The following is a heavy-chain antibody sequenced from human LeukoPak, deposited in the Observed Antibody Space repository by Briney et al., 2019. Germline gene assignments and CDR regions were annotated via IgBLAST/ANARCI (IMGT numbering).Heavy chain of an antibody. CDR2: ISGSGGST. J-gene: IGHJ4*02. D-gene: IGHD3-10*01. Sequence: SGGSLRLSCAASGFTFSSYAMSWVRQAPGKGLEWVSAISGSGGSTYYADSVKGRFTISRDNSKNTLYLQMNSLRAEDTAVYYCAKDGRWVYYGSGTKQHFDYWGQGTLVTVSS. V-gene: IGHV3-23*01. CDR3: AKDGRWVYYGSGTKQHFDY. CDR1: GFTFSSYA.